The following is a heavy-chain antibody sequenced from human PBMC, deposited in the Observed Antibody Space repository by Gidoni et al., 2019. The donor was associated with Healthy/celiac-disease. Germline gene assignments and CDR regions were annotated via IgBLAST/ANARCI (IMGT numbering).Heavy chain of an antibody. CDR2: INSDGSST. D-gene: IGHD6-13*01. Sequence: EVQLVESGGGLVQPGGSLSLSCAACGFPFSSYWLHWVRQAPGKGLVWVSRINSDGSSTSYAESVKGRFTISRDNAKNTLYLQMNSLRAEDTAVYYCARGLGSSWYGGDYWGQGTLVTVSS. CDR3: ARGLGSSWYGGDY. CDR1: GFPFSSYW. V-gene: IGHV3-74*01. J-gene: IGHJ4*02.